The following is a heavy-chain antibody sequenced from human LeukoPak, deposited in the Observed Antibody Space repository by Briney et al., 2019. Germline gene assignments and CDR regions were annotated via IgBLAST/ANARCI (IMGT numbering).Heavy chain of an antibody. Sequence: PGGSLRLSCAASGFTFSSYSMNWVRQAPGKGLEWVSSISSSSSYIYYADSVKGRFTISRDNAENSLYLQMNSLRAEDTAVYYYARDLPTSYVYYYYYYMDVWGKGTTVTVSS. V-gene: IGHV3-21*01. J-gene: IGHJ6*03. CDR3: ARDLPTSYVYYYYYYMDV. CDR1: GFTFSSYS. D-gene: IGHD2-2*01. CDR2: ISSSSSYI.